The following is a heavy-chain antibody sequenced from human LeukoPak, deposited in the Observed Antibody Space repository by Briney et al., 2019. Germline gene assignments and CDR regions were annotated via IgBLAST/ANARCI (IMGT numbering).Heavy chain of an antibody. CDR3: ATWAGAVIVDKNGGVY. CDR2: IDPEAGET. V-gene: IGHV1-24*01. J-gene: IGHJ4*02. CDR1: GYSLTELS. D-gene: IGHD3-22*01. Sequence: ASVKVSCKVSGYSLTELSMHWVRQTPGKGLEWMGGIDPEAGETIYAQKFQGRVTMTEDTSTDTAYMELSSLRSEDTAVFYCATWAGAVIVDKNGGVYWGQGTLVTVSS.